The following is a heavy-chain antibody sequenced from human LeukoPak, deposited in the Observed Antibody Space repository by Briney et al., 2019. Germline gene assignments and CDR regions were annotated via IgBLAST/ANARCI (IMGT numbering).Heavy chain of an antibody. Sequence: GGSLRLSCAASGFTFSDYNMRWIRQAPGKGLEWVSSISRSGSTKYYADSVKGRFTISRDNAKNSLYLQMNSLRAEDTAVYYCARGGSGYYLFDYWGQGTLVTVSS. CDR3: ARGGSGYYLFDY. V-gene: IGHV3-11*04. CDR1: GFTFSDYN. D-gene: IGHD3-22*01. J-gene: IGHJ4*02. CDR2: ISRSGSTK.